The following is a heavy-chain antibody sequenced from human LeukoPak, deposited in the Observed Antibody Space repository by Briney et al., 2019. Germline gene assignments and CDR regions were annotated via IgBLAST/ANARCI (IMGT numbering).Heavy chain of an antibody. CDR1: GGSISSPSYY. J-gene: IGHJ5*02. D-gene: IGHD6-13*01. V-gene: IGHV4-61*01. CDR2: IYYSGST. CDR3: ARDRHSSSWYPGNWFDP. Sequence: KPPETLSLTCTVSGGSISSPSYYWSWIRQPPGKGLEWIGYIYYSGSTNYNPSLKSRVTISVDTSKNQFSLKLSSVTAADTAVYYCARDRHSSSWYPGNWFDPWGQGTLVTVSS.